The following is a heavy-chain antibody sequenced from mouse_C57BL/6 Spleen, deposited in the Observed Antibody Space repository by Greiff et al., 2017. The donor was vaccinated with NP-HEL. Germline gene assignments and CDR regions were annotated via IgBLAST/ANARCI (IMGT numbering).Heavy chain of an antibody. Sequence: EVKLMESGPELVKPGASVKMSCKASGYTFTSYVMHWVKQKPGQGLEWIGYIYPYNDGTKYNEKFKGKATLTSDKSSSTAYMELSSLTSEDSAVYYCARPFYYYGSSYFDYWGQGTTLTVSS. V-gene: IGHV1-14*01. CDR2: IYPYNDGT. CDR1: GYTFTSYV. D-gene: IGHD1-1*01. J-gene: IGHJ2*01. CDR3: ARPFYYYGSSYFDY.